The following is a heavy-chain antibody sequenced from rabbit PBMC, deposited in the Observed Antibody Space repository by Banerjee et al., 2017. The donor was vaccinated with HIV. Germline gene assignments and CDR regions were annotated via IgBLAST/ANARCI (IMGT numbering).Heavy chain of an antibody. J-gene: IGHJ4*01. V-gene: IGHV1S47*01. D-gene: IGHD4-1*01. CDR1: GFDFSSYG. Sequence: QEQLVESGGGLVQPGGSLKLSCKASGFDFSSYGVSWVRQAPGKGLEWIGYIDPVFGSTYYASWVNGRFTISSHNAQNTLYLQLNSLTAADTATYFCVRFTIVVAGVPDYYFNLWGPGTLVTVS. CDR2: IDPVFGST. CDR3: VRFTIVVAGVPDYYFNL.